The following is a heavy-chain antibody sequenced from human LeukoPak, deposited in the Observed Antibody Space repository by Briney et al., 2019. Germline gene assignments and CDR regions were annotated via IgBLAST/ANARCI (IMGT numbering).Heavy chain of an antibody. Sequence: SETLSLTCAVSGYSISSGYYWGWIRQPPVKGLEWIGSIYHSGSTYYNPSLKSRVTISVDTSKNQFSLKLSSVTAADTAVYYCARLGLLYTCQWFDPWGQGTLVTVSS. J-gene: IGHJ5*02. V-gene: IGHV4-38-2*01. D-gene: IGHD2-2*02. CDR1: GYSISSGYY. CDR2: IYHSGST. CDR3: ARLGLLYTCQWFDP.